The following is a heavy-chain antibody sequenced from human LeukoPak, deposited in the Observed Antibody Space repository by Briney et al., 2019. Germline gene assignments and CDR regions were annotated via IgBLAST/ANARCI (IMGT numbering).Heavy chain of an antibody. Sequence: SETLSLTCTVSGGSISSSSNFWGWIRQPPGKGLEWIGSISYSGSTYYNPSLKSRVTISVDKSKNQFSLNLSSVTAADTAVYYCARHGFYGSGSYRSTWFDPWGQGTLVTVSS. CDR2: ISYSGST. CDR3: ARHGFYGSGSYRSTWFDP. D-gene: IGHD3-10*01. J-gene: IGHJ5*02. CDR1: GGSISSSSNF. V-gene: IGHV4-39*01.